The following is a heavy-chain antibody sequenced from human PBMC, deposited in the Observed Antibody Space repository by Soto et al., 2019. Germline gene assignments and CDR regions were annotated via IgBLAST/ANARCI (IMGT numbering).Heavy chain of an antibody. J-gene: IGHJ4*02. Sequence: GASVKVSCKASGGTFGSYAISWVRQAPGQGLEWMGGIIPIFGTANYAQKFQGRVTITADESTSTAYMELSSLRSEDTAVYYCARTQYYYDSSGYPLLFDYWGQGTLVTVSS. CDR3: ARTQYYYDSSGYPLLFDY. CDR2: IIPIFGTA. CDR1: GGTFGSYA. V-gene: IGHV1-69*13. D-gene: IGHD3-22*01.